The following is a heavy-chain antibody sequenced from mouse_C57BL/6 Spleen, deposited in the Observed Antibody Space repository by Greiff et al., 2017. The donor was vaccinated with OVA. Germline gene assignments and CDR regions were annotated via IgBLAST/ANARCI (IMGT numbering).Heavy chain of an antibody. Sequence: SCKASGYTFTSYWMHWVKQRPGRGLEWIGRIDPNSGGTKYNEKFKSKATLTVDKPSSTAYMQLSSLTSEDSAVYYCARDYGSSYPDWYFDVWGTGTTVTVSS. V-gene: IGHV1-72*01. CDR1: GYTFTSYW. J-gene: IGHJ1*03. CDR3: ARDYGSSYPDWYFDV. D-gene: IGHD1-1*01. CDR2: IDPNSGGT.